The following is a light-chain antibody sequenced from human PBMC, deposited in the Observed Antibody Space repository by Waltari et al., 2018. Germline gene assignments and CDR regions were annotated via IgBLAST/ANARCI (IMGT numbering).Light chain of an antibody. CDR2: VNN. CDR1: SSHIGSNS. CDR3: AAWDDSLNSVI. V-gene: IGLV1-44*01. J-gene: IGLJ2*01. Sequence: QSVLTQPPSASGTPGQRVTISCSRSSSHIGSNSVHWYRHLPGSAPNLLIYVNNQRLSGVPDRFSGSKSGTSASLAISGLRSEDEADYFCAAWDDSLNSVIFGGGTKVTVL.